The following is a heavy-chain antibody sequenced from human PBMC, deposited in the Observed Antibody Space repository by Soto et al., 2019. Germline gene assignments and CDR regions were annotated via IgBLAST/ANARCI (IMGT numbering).Heavy chain of an antibody. J-gene: IGHJ5*02. Sequence: QVQLQQWGAGLLKPSETLSLTCAVYGGYFSGYYWSWIRQPPGKGLEWIGEINHSGSTNYNPSLKSRVTISVDTSKNQFSLKLSSVTAADTAVYYCARARLGRNTIVGVVLNNNWFDPWGQGTLVTVSS. D-gene: IGHD3-3*01. CDR1: GGYFSGYY. CDR2: INHSGST. CDR3: ARARLGRNTIVGVVLNNNWFDP. V-gene: IGHV4-34*01.